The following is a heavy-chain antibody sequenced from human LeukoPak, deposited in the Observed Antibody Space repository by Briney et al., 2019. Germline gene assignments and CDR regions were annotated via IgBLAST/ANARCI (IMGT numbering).Heavy chain of an antibody. CDR3: ARDRSDGSGYYGYYFDY. CDR2: IYYSGST. D-gene: IGHD3-22*01. V-gene: IGHV4-59*01. Sequence: TPSETLSLTCIVSGGSIGSYYWSWIRQPAGKGLEWIGHIYYSGSTDYNPSLRSRVTISVDTSKNQFSLRLSSVTAADTAVYYCARDRSDGSGYYGYYFDYWGQGTLVSVSS. J-gene: IGHJ4*02. CDR1: GGSIGSYY.